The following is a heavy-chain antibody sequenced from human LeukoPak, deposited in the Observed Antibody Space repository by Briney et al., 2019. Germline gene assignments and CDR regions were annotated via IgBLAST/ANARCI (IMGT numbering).Heavy chain of an antibody. CDR2: ISAYNGNT. CDR3: AKRIAAAGKGSWFDP. V-gene: IGHV1-18*01. J-gene: IGHJ5*02. CDR1: GYTFTSYG. Sequence: ASVKVSCKASGYTFTSYGISWVRQAPGQGLEWMGWISAYNGNTNYAQKLQGRVTMTTDTSTSTAYMELRSLRSDDTAVYYCAKRIAAAGKGSWFDPWGQGTLVTVSS. D-gene: IGHD6-13*01.